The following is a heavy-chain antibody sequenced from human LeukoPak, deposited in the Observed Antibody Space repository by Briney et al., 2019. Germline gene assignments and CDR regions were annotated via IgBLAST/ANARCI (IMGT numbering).Heavy chain of an antibody. CDR3: ARGRRSYDFWSGYYPGFDP. D-gene: IGHD3-3*01. CDR2: INHSGST. J-gene: IGHJ5*02. Sequence: SETLSLTCAVYGGSFSGYYWSWIRQPPGKGLEWIGEINHSGSTNYNPSLKSRVTISVDTSKNQFSLKLSSVTAADTAVYYCARGRRSYDFWSGYYPGFDPWGQGTLVTVSS. CDR1: GGSFSGYY. V-gene: IGHV4-34*01.